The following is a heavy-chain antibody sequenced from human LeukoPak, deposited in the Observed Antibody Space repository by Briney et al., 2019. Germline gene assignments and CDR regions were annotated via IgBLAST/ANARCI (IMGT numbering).Heavy chain of an antibody. CDR2: INAGNDNT. CDR1: GYTFTTYT. D-gene: IGHD5-12*01. J-gene: IGHJ4*02. Sequence: GASVKVSCKASGYTFTTYTIHRVRQAPGQRLEWMGWINAGNDNTKYSQKFQDRVTITRDTSASTAYMELSSLRSEDTAMYYCASSRGYDVGGYFDYWGQGTLVTVSS. V-gene: IGHV1-3*01. CDR3: ASSRGYDVGGYFDY.